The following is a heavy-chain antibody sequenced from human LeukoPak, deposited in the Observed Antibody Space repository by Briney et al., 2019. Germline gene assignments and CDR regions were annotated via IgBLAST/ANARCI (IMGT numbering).Heavy chain of an antibody. CDR3: AREVGYCSSTSCYAFDY. CDR1: GFTFSSYE. J-gene: IGHJ4*02. D-gene: IGHD2-2*01. CDR2: ISSSGSTI. Sequence: PGGSLRLSCAASGFTFSSYEMNWVRQAPGKGLEWVSYISSSGSTIYYADSVKGRFTISRDNAKSSLYLQMNSLRAEDTAVYYCAREVGYCSSTSCYAFDYWGQGTLVTVSS. V-gene: IGHV3-48*03.